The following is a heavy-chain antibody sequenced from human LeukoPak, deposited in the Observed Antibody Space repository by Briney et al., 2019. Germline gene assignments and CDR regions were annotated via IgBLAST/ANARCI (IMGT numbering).Heavy chain of an antibody. Sequence: SETLSLTCTVSGGSISSNTYYWGWIRQPPGKGLEWIGSIYYSGSTYYNPSLKSRVTISVDTSKNQFSLKLSSVTAADTAVYYCARGILITLGGDLFDYWGQGTLVTVSS. CDR1: GGSISSNTYY. D-gene: IGHD3-16*01. V-gene: IGHV4-39*07. CDR2: IYYSGST. J-gene: IGHJ4*02. CDR3: ARGILITLGGDLFDY.